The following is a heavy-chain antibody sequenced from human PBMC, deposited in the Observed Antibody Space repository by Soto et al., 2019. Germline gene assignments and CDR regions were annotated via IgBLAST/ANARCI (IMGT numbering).Heavy chain of an antibody. J-gene: IGHJ4*02. CDR1: GYTFTSYY. D-gene: IGHD6-19*01. CDR3: ARDLSSGTSDY. CDR2: INPSGGST. Sequence: ASVKVSCNASGYTFTSYYMHWVRQAPGQGLEWMGIINPSGGSTSYAQKFQGRVTMTRDTSTSTVYMELSSLRSEDTAVYYCARDLSSGTSDYWGQGTLVTVSS. V-gene: IGHV1-46*01.